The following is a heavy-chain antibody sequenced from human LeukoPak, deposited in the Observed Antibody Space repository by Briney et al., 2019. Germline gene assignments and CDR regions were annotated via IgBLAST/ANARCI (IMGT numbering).Heavy chain of an antibody. CDR1: GFTFSSYS. CDR3: ASGPPAMVRGAPWF. J-gene: IGHJ4*02. CDR2: ISSSSSTI. V-gene: IGHV3-48*01. Sequence: GGSLRLSCAASGFTFSSYSMIWVRQAPGKGLEWVSYISSSSSTIYYADSVKGRFTISRDNAKNSLYLQMNSLRAEDTAVYYCASGPPAMVRGAPWFWGQGTLVTVSS. D-gene: IGHD3-10*01.